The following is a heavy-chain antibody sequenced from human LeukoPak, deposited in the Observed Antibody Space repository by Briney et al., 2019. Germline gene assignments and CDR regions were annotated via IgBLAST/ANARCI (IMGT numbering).Heavy chain of an antibody. D-gene: IGHD4-17*01. V-gene: IGHV4-59*08. CDR2: IYYSGST. J-gene: IGHJ6*02. Sequence: SETLSLTCIVSGGSISSYYWSWIRQPPGKGLEWIGNIYYSGSTNHNPSLKSRVTISVDTSKNQFSLKLSSVTAADTAVYYCARLYYGRGYYYYGMDVWGQGTTVTVSS. CDR3: ARLYYGRGYYYYGMDV. CDR1: GGSISSYY.